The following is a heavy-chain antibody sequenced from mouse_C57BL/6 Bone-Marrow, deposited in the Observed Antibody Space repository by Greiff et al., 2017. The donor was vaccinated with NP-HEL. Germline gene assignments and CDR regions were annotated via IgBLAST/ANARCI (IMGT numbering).Heavy chain of an antibody. Sequence: EVKLVESGGGLVKPGGSLKLSCAASGFTFSSYTMSWVRQTPEKRLEWVATISGGGGNTYYPDSVKGRFTISRDNAKNPLYLQMSSLRSEDTALYYCARIYYEGFDYWGQGTTLTVSS. V-gene: IGHV5-9*01. CDR1: GFTFSSYT. CDR2: ISGGGGNT. CDR3: ARIYYEGFDY. D-gene: IGHD2-4*01. J-gene: IGHJ2*01.